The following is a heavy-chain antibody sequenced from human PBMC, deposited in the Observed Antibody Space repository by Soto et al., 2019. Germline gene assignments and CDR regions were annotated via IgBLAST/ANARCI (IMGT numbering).Heavy chain of an antibody. CDR3: ARGYSSSWYSAFDI. V-gene: IGHV4-31*03. D-gene: IGHD6-13*01. Sequence: SETLSLTCTVSTGSVSSGGYYWSWIRQHPGKGLEWIGYIYYSGSTYYNPSLKSRVTISVDTSKNQFSLNLSSVTAADTAVYYCARGYSSSWYSAFDIWGQGTMVTVS. J-gene: IGHJ3*02. CDR2: IYYSGST. CDR1: TGSVSSGGYY.